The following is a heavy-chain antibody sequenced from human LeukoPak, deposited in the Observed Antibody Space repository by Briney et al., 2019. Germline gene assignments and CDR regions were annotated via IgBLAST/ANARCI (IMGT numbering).Heavy chain of an antibody. CDR2: ISGSGTGT. J-gene: IGHJ4*02. Sequence: PGGSLRLSCAASEFSFSSYAMNWVRQAPGSGLEWVSMISGSGTGTDYADSVKGRFTISRDNSKNMVYLQMNNLRVEDTALYYCAKGPPNYDILTGYDYWGQGTLVTVSS. D-gene: IGHD3-9*01. V-gene: IGHV3-23*01. CDR3: AKGPPNYDILTGYDY. CDR1: EFSFSSYA.